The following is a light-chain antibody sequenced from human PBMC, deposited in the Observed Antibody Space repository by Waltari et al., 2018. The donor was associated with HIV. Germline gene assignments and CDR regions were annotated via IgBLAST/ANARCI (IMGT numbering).Light chain of an antibody. Sequence: QSVLTQPPSVSAAPGQNVPISCPGSSPNIGTTEFSWYQQFPGTAPKLLIYDTIKRPAGIPDRFSGSKSGTSATLFITALQTGDEADYYCETWDSNLIAVLFGGGTKLTVL. V-gene: IGLV1-51*01. CDR2: DTI. CDR1: SPNIGTTE. J-gene: IGLJ2*01. CDR3: ETWDSNLIAVL.